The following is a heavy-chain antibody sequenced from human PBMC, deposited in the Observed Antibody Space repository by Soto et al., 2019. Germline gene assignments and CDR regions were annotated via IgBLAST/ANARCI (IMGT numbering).Heavy chain of an antibody. CDR1: GGSISSYY. CDR3: GREPGV. J-gene: IGHJ4*02. V-gene: IGHV4-59*12. D-gene: IGHD3-10*01. CDR2: IYYSGST. Sequence: PSETLSLTCTVSGGSISSYYWSWIRQPPGKGLEWIGYIYYSGSTNYNPSLKSRVTISVDTSKNQFSLKLSSVTAADTAVYYCGREPGVWGQGTLVTVSS.